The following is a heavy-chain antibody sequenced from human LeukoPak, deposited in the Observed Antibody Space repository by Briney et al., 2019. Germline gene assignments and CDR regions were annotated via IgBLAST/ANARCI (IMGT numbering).Heavy chain of an antibody. Sequence: PSQTLSLTCAVSGGSISSGGYSWSWIRQPPGKGLEWIGYIYHSGSTYYNPPLKSRVTISVDRSKNQFSLKLSSVTAADTAVYYCARDSRAYGGLGYWYFDLWGRGTLVTVSS. V-gene: IGHV4-30-2*01. CDR2: IYHSGST. J-gene: IGHJ2*01. D-gene: IGHD4-23*01. CDR1: GGSISSGGYS. CDR3: ARDSRAYGGLGYWYFDL.